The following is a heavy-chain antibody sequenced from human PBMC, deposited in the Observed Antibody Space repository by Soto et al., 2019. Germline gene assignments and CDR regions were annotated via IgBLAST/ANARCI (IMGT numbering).Heavy chain of an antibody. CDR3: ARHYEFFPSSGP. D-gene: IGHD3-10*01. J-gene: IGHJ5*02. CDR1: GGSISSSSYY. Sequence: QLQLQESGPGLVKPSETLSLTCTVSGGSISSSSYYWGWIRQPPGKGLEWIGSIYYSGSTYYNPSLKSRVTISLETSKNQFSLKLSSVTAADTAVYYCARHYEFFPSSGPWGQGTLVTVSS. V-gene: IGHV4-39*01. CDR2: IYYSGST.